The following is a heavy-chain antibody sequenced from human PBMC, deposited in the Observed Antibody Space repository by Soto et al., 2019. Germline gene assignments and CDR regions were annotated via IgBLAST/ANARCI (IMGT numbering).Heavy chain of an antibody. CDR1: GFTFISYA. Sequence: GGSLRLSCSASGFTFISYAMSWVRQAPWKGLEWVSSIVGSGDTTYYADSVKGRFTISRDTSKNTLYLQMNSLRAEDTAVYYCTRVSPDCSDGSCYPLNWGQGTLVTVSS. V-gene: IGHV3-23*01. CDR2: IVGSGDTT. D-gene: IGHD2-15*01. CDR3: TRVSPDCSDGSCYPLN. J-gene: IGHJ4*02.